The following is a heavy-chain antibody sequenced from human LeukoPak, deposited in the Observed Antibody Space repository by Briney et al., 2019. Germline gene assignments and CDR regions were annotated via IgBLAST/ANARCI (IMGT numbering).Heavy chain of an antibody. CDR3: AENSALEY. J-gene: IGHJ4*02. CDR2: IWYDGSNQ. Sequence: PGGSLRLSCAASGFTFSSFAIHWVRQAPGKGLEWVAAIWYDGSNQYYADSVKGRLSISRDNSKNTLYLQMNSLRAEDTAVYYCAENSALEYWGQGTLVTVSS. CDR1: GFTFSSFA. V-gene: IGHV3-30*02. D-gene: IGHD1/OR15-1a*01.